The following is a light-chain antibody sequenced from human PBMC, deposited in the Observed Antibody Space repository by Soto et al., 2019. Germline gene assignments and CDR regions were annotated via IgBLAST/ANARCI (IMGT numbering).Light chain of an antibody. V-gene: IGLV2-8*01. CDR2: EVT. J-gene: IGLJ2*01. CDR3: SSFAGDNIVI. CDR1: SSDVGRFNY. Sequence: QSALTQPPSASGSPGQSVTISCTGTSSDVGRFNYVSWYQQHPGEHPKLVISEVTKRPSGVPDRFSGSKSGNTASLTVSGLQAEDEADYYCSSFAGDNIVIFGGGTKLTVL.